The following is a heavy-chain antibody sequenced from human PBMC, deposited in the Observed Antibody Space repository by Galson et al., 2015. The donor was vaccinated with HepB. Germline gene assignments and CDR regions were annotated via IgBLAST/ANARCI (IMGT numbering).Heavy chain of an antibody. J-gene: IGHJ6*02. CDR1: GFTFSSYG. V-gene: IGHV3-33*01. CDR3: ARDPGWSPTGYSSSWYGYYYGMDV. CDR2: IWYDGSNK. D-gene: IGHD6-13*01. Sequence: SLRLSCAASGFTFSSYGMHWVRQAPGKGLEWVAVIWYDGSNKYYADSVKGRFTISRDNSKNTLYLQMNSLRAEDTAVYYCARDPGWSPTGYSSSWYGYYYGMDVWGQGTTVTVSS.